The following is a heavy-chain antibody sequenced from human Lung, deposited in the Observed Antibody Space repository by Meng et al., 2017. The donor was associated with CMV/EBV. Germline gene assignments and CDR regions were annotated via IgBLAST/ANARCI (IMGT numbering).Heavy chain of an antibody. Sequence: GGSLRLXCAASGFTLSNYWMSWVRQAPGKGLEWVANIKRDGSEKYYVDSVTGRFTISRDNAKNSLYLQMNSLRAEDTAVYYCARVHSSKSGDAFDVWGQGXMVTGSS. CDR3: ARVHSSKSGDAFDV. D-gene: IGHD3-22*01. CDR2: IKRDGSEK. J-gene: IGHJ3*01. V-gene: IGHV3-7*01. CDR1: GFTLSNYW.